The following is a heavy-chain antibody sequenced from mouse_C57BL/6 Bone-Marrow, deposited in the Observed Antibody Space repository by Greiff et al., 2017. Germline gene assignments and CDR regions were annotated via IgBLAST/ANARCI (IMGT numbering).Heavy chain of an antibody. D-gene: IGHD1-1*01. CDR1: GYTFTDYE. Sequence: QVQLQQSGAELVRPGASVTLFCKASGYTFTDYEMPWVKQTPVHGLEWIGAIDPETGGTAYNQEFKGKAILTADKSSSTAYMALRSLTSEDSAVYYCTPSYYYGSSYVPMDYWGQGTSVTVSS. CDR3: TPSYYYGSSYVPMDY. V-gene: IGHV1-15*01. CDR2: IDPETGGT. J-gene: IGHJ4*01.